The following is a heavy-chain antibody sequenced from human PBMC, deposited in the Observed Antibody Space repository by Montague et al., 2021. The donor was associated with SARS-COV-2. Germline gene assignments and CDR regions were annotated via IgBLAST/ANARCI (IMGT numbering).Heavy chain of an antibody. D-gene: IGHD3-22*01. J-gene: IGHJ3*02. CDR3: ARHPGITMIVVVIPSAFDI. Sequence: SGTLSLTCTVSGGSISSSSYYWGWIRQPPGKGLVWIGSIYYSGSTYYNPSLKSRVTISVDTSKNQFSLKLSSVTAADTAVYYCARHPGITMIVVVIPSAFDIWGQGTMVTVSS. CDR1: GGSISSSSYY. CDR2: IYYSGST. V-gene: IGHV4-39*01.